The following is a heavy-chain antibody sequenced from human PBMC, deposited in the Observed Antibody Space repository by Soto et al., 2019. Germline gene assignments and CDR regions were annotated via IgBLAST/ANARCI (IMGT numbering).Heavy chain of an antibody. CDR2: IYYSGSS. J-gene: IGHJ4*02. CDR3: AGEPSGDYGATGY. V-gene: IGHV4-30-4*01. D-gene: IGHD4-17*01. Sequence: QVQLQESGPGLVKPSQTLSLTCTVSGDSISSGDYYWSWIRQPPGKGLEWVGYIYYSGSSYYNPSLKSRVALSVDTSKNQVSLKLSSVTAADTAVYYCAGEPSGDYGATGYWGQGSLVPVSS. CDR1: GDSISSGDYY.